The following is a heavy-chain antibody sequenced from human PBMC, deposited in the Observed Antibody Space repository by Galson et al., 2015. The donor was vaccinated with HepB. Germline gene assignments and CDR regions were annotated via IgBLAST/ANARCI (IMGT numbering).Heavy chain of an antibody. D-gene: IGHD3-9*01. J-gene: IGHJ2*01. CDR3: AKDRLAVWYFDL. Sequence: SLRLSCAASGFTFSSYAMSWVRQAPGKGLEWVSAISGSGGSTYYADSVKGRFTISRDNSKNTLYLQMNSLRAEDTAVYYCAKDRLAVWYFDLWGRGTLVTVSS. CDR2: ISGSGGST. CDR1: GFTFSSYA. V-gene: IGHV3-23*01.